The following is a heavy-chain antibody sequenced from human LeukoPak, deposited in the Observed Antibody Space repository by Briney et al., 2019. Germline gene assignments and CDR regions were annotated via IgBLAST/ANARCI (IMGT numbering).Heavy chain of an antibody. CDR1: GFTFSSYE. V-gene: IGHV3-48*03. J-gene: IGHJ4*02. Sequence: GGSLRLSCAASGFTFSSYEMNWVRQAPGKGLEWVSYISSSGSTIYYADSVKGRFTISRDNAKNSLYLQMSSLRAEDTAVYYCARDVYNFDYWGQGTLVTVSS. CDR3: ARDVYNFDY. CDR2: ISSSGSTI.